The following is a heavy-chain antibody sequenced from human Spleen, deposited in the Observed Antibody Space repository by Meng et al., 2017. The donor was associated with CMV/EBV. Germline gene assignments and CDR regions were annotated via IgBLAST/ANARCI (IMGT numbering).Heavy chain of an antibody. Sequence: ASVKVSCKASGYTFTSYGISWVRQAPGQGLEWMGWISAYNGNTNYAQKLQGRVTMTTDTSTSTAYMELRSLRSEDTAVYYCARAGLRDYDFWSSYYYDAFDIWGQGTMVTVSS. CDR3: ARAGLRDYDFWSSYYYDAFDI. V-gene: IGHV1-18*01. D-gene: IGHD3-3*01. CDR2: ISAYNGNT. J-gene: IGHJ3*02. CDR1: GYTFTSYG.